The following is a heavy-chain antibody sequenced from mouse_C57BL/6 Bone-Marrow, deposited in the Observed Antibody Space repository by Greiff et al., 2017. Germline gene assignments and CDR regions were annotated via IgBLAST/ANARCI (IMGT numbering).Heavy chain of an antibody. Sequence: QVQLKESGPELVKPGASVKISCKASGYAFSSSWMNWVKQRPGKGLEWIGRIYPGDGDTNYNGKFKGKATLTADKSSSTAYMQLSSLTSEDSAVYFCARSGLLMTTVVATPHFDYWGQGTTLTVSS. J-gene: IGHJ2*01. D-gene: IGHD1-1*01. CDR2: IYPGDGDT. V-gene: IGHV1-82*01. CDR1: GYAFSSSW. CDR3: ARSGLLMTTVVATPHFDY.